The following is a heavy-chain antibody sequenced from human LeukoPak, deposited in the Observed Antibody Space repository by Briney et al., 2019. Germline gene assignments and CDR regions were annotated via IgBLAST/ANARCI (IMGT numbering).Heavy chain of an antibody. CDR3: AKDRGRLAAAGMICDY. J-gene: IGHJ4*02. CDR1: GFTFDDYA. Sequence: GRSLRLSCAASGFTFDDYAMHWVRQAPGKGLEWVSGISWNSGSIGYADSVKGRFTISRDNAKNSLYLQMNSLRAEDTALYYCAKDRGRLAAAGMICDYWGQGTLVTVSS. D-gene: IGHD6-13*01. V-gene: IGHV3-9*01. CDR2: ISWNSGSI.